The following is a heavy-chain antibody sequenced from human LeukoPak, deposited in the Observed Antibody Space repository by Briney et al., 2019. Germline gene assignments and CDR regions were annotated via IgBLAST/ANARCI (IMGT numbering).Heavy chain of an antibody. CDR3: ARARASGRSGLDY. CDR2: ISSSSSTI. CDR1: EFILSSYA. Sequence: GGSLRLSCEASEFILSSYAMSWVRQAPGKGLEWVSYISSSSSTIYYADSVKGRFTISRDNAKNSLDLQMNSLRDEDTAVYYCARARASGRSGLDYWGQGTLVTVSS. J-gene: IGHJ4*02. D-gene: IGHD2-15*01. V-gene: IGHV3-48*02.